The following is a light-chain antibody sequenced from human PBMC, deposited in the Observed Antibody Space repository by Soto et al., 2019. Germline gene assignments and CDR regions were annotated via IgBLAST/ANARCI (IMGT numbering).Light chain of an antibody. CDR2: GAS. CDR1: QSVYTY. CDR3: QQYNNWLTWT. J-gene: IGKJ1*01. Sequence: EIVLTQSPATVSLSPGERATLSCRASQSVYTYLAWYQQKPGQAPRLLIYGASTRATGIPARFSGSGSGTDFTLTISSLQSEDFAIYYCQQYNNWLTWTFGQGNKVDIK. V-gene: IGKV3-15*01.